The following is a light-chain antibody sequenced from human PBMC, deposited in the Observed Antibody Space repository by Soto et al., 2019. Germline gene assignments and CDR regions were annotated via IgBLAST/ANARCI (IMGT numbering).Light chain of an antibody. V-gene: IGLV1-40*01. J-gene: IGLJ2*01. CDR3: QSYDSSLSSGVV. Sequence: QSVLTQPPSVSGAPGQRVTISCTGSSSNIGAGYDVHWYQQLPGTAPKLLIYGNSNRPSGVPDRFSGSKSGTSASLAITGLQAEDEADYYCQSYDSSLSSGVVLGGGTKLTVL. CDR2: GNS. CDR1: SSNIGAGYD.